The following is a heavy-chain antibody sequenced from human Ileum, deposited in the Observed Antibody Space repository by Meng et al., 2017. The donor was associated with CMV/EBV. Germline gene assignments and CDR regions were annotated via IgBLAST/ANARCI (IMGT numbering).Heavy chain of an antibody. D-gene: IGHD2-15*01. Sequence: GESPKISCGASGFRFSTYAMSWVRQAPGKGLEWVSGIDGSGGSTYHADSVKGRFTTSRDNSKYTQYLQMSSLRADDTAVYYYATSPRGSILDYWGLGTLVTVSS. CDR2: IDGSGGST. J-gene: IGHJ4*02. CDR1: GFRFSTYA. V-gene: IGHV3-23*01. CDR3: ATSPRGSILDY.